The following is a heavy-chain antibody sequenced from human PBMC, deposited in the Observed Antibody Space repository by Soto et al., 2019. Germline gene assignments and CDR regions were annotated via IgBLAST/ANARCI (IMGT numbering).Heavy chain of an antibody. CDR2: IYYSGST. V-gene: IGHV4-31*03. Sequence: SETLSLTCTVSGGSISSGGYYWSWIRQHPGKGLEWIGYIYYSGSTYYNPSLKSRVTISVDTSKNQFSLKLSSVTAAGTAVYYCARATYYYDSSGPYYYGMDVWGQGTTVTVSS. CDR1: GGSISSGGYY. CDR3: ARATYYYDSSGPYYYGMDV. J-gene: IGHJ6*02. D-gene: IGHD3-22*01.